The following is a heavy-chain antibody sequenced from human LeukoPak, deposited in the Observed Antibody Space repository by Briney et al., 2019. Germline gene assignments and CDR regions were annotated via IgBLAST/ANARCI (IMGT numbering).Heavy chain of an antibody. J-gene: IGHJ5*02. CDR2: INHSGST. CDR3: ARMGLAVAANWFDP. V-gene: IGHV4-34*01. Sequence: SETLSLTCAVYGGSFSGYYWSWIRQPPGKGLEWIGEINHSGSTNYNPSLKSRVTISVDTSKNQFSLKLSPVTAADTAVYYCARMGLAVAANWFDPWGQGTLVTVSS. CDR1: GGSFSGYY. D-gene: IGHD6-19*01.